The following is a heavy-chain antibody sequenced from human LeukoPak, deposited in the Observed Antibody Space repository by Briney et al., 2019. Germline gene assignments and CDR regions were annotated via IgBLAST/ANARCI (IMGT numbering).Heavy chain of an antibody. V-gene: IGHV4-34*01. CDR1: GGSFSGYY. Sequence: KPSETLSLTCAVYGGSFSGYYWSWIRQPPGKGLEWIGEINHSGSTNYNPSLKSRVTISVDTSKNQFSLKLSSVTAADTAVYYCARAHRSIAARPFYFQHWGQGTLVTVS. J-gene: IGHJ1*01. CDR3: ARAHRSIAARPFYFQH. CDR2: INHSGST. D-gene: IGHD6-6*01.